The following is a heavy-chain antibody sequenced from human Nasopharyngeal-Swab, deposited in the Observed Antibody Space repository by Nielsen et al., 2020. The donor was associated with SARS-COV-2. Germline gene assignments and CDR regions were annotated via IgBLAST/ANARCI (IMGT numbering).Heavy chain of an antibody. D-gene: IGHD2-2*01. Sequence: WIRQPPGKGLGWIGEINHSGSTNYNPSLKSRVTTSVDTSKNQFSLKLSSVTAADTAVYYCARADIVVVPAAPIYYMDVWGKGTTVTVSS. CDR3: ARADIVVVPAAPIYYMDV. V-gene: IGHV4-34*01. CDR2: INHSGST. J-gene: IGHJ6*03.